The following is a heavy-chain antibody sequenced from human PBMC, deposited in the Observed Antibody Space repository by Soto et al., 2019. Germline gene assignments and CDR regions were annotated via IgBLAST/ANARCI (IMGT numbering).Heavy chain of an antibody. V-gene: IGHV1-18*01. CDR3: AREGAAPYYYYGTDV. Sequence: AASVKVSCKASGYTFTRSGISWVRQAPGKGPEWMGWISTYNGDTDYAQTFQGRVTMTTDTSTSTVYMELRGLKSDDTAVYFCAREGAAPYYYYGTDVWGQGTPVTVSS. D-gene: IGHD6-25*01. CDR1: GYTFTRSG. J-gene: IGHJ6*02. CDR2: ISTYNGDT.